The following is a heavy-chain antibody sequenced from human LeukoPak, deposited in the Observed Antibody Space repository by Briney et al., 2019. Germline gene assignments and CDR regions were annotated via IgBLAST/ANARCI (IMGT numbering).Heavy chain of an antibody. CDR3: ARRRSGSYQDY. Sequence: ASVKVSCKASGYTFTNYGISWVRQAPGHGLEWMGWISGYNGNTNYAQKFQGRITMTTDTSTSTVYMELRSLRSDDTAVYYGARRRSGSYQDYWGQGTLVSVSS. J-gene: IGHJ4*02. CDR1: GYTFTNYG. D-gene: IGHD3-3*01. CDR2: ISGYNGNT. V-gene: IGHV1-18*01.